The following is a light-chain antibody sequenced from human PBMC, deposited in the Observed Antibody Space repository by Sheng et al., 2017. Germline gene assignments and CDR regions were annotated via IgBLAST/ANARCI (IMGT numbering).Light chain of an antibody. J-gene: IGKJ2*01. CDR3: QCQYT. Sequence: EIVLTQSPATLSLSPGERATLSCRASQYVNNRYLAWYQQKPGQAPRLLISGASFRATGIPERFSGSGSGTDFTLSVSRLEPEDFAVYYCQCQYTFGRGTKLEIK. CDR1: QYVNNRY. CDR2: GAS. V-gene: IGKV3-20*01.